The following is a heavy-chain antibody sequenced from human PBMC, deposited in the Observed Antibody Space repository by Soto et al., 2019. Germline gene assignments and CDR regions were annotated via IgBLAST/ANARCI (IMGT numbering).Heavy chain of an antibody. J-gene: IGHJ4*02. CDR3: ARLEGLATISYYFDF. D-gene: IGHD5-12*01. CDR2: IYYRGNA. Sequence: QLQLQESGPGLVKPSETLFLTCSVSDDSINSDKYYWGWIRQPPGKGLEWIGSIYYRGNAYYNPSLQTRVTIPLDKSKSQCSLKPSSVTAADSAVYFCARLEGLATISYYFDFWGPGALVTVSS. CDR1: DDSINSDKYY. V-gene: IGHV4-39*01.